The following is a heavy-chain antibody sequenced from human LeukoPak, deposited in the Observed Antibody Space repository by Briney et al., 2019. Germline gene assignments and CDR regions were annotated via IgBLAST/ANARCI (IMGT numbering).Heavy chain of an antibody. J-gene: IGHJ4*02. CDR3: ARGPPDEGYFDWLGNFDY. CDR1: GFTFSSYS. Sequence: GGSLRLSCAAPGFTFSSYSMNWVRQAPGKGLEWVSSISSSSSYIYYADSVKGRFTISRDNAKNSLYLQMNSLRAEDTAVYYCARGPPDEGYFDWLGNFDYWGQGTLVTVSS. V-gene: IGHV3-21*01. D-gene: IGHD3-9*01. CDR2: ISSSSSYI.